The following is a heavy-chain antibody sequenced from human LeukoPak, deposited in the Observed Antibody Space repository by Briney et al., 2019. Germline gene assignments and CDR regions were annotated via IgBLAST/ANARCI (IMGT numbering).Heavy chain of an antibody. CDR1: GFTVSSNY. D-gene: IGHD1-26*01. CDR3: ARGSYSHYYYGMDV. V-gene: IGHV3-53*01. J-gene: IGHJ6*02. CDR2: IYSGGST. Sequence: GGSLRLSCAASGFTVSSNYMSWVRQAPGKGLEWVSVIYSGGSTYYADSVKGRFTISRDNSKNTLYLQMNSLRAEDTAAYYCARGSYSHYYYGMDVWGRGTTVTVSS.